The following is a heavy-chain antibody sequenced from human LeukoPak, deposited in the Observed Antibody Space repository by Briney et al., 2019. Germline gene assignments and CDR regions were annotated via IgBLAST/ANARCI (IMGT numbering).Heavy chain of an antibody. CDR3: ATRRGAYVRDAFDI. CDR2: ISGSGGST. J-gene: IGHJ3*02. Sequence: GGSLRLSCAASGFTFSSYAMSWVRQAPGKGLEWVSAISGSGGSTYYADSVKGRFTISRDNSKNTLYLQMTSLGAEDTAVYYLATRRGAYVRDAFDIWGQGKMVTVSS. V-gene: IGHV3-23*01. D-gene: IGHD3-10*01. CDR1: GFTFSSYA.